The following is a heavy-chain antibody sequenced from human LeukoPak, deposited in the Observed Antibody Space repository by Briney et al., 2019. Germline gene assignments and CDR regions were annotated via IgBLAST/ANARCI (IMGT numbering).Heavy chain of an antibody. CDR1: GGSFSGYY. J-gene: IGHJ6*02. Sequence: SETLSLTCAVYGGSFSGYYWGWIRQPPGKGLEWIGEINHSGSTNYNPSLKSRVTISVDTSKNQFSLKLSSVTAADTAVYYCARGYCSSTSCYPSNYYYYYGMDVWGQGTTVTVSS. D-gene: IGHD2-2*01. V-gene: IGHV4-34*01. CDR2: INHSGST. CDR3: ARGYCSSTSCYPSNYYYYYGMDV.